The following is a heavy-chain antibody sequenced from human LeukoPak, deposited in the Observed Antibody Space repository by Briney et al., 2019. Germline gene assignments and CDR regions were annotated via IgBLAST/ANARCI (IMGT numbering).Heavy chain of an antibody. CDR3: ATDSGGNYGGNSPFDY. CDR2: FDPEGGET. D-gene: IGHD4-23*01. Sequence: ASVKVSCKVSGHTLTELCMNRVRQAPGKGLGWMGGFDPEGGETIYAKKFQGRVTMTEDTSTDTAYMELSSLRSEDTAVYYCATDSGGNYGGNSPFDYWGQGTPVTVSS. V-gene: IGHV1-24*01. CDR1: GHTLTELC. J-gene: IGHJ4*02.